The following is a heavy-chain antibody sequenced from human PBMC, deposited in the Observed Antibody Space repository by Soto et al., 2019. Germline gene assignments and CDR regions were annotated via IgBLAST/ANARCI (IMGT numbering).Heavy chain of an antibody. CDR1: GFIFSTYS. Sequence: GSLRLSCAASGFIFSTYSMNWVRQAPGKGLEWVSYISSSSSTIYYADSVKGRFTISRDNAQNSLYLLMNSLRAEDTAVYYCARDLLPHCSSTSCYDPAAGSLPGYYYMDVWGKGTTVTVSS. D-gene: IGHD2-2*01. V-gene: IGHV3-48*01. CDR3: ARDLLPHCSSTSCYDPAAGSLPGYYYMDV. CDR2: ISSSSSTI. J-gene: IGHJ6*03.